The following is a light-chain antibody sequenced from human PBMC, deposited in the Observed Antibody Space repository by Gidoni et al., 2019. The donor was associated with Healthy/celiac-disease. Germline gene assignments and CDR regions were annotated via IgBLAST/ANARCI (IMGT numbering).Light chain of an antibody. Sequence: QAVLTQPSSLAASPGASASLTCTLLSGINVGTYRIYWYQQKPGRLPQYLLRYKSDSDKQQGSGVPSRFSGSKDASANAGIILISGLQSEDEADYYCMIWHSSAWVFGRGTKLTVL. CDR3: MIWHSSAWV. J-gene: IGLJ3*02. CDR1: SGINVGTYR. V-gene: IGLV5-45*03. CDR2: YKSDSDK.